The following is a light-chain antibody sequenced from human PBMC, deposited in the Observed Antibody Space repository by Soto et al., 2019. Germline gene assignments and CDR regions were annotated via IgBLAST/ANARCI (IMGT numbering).Light chain of an antibody. J-gene: IGKJ4*01. Sequence: EIELPQSPKTLSLSPGERGSISCRASQSVNSYLAWYQQKPGQAPRLLIYDASNRATGIPARFSGSGSGTDFTLTISSLQPEDFAVYYCQQYNSSPLTFGGGTKVDI. CDR1: QSVNSY. CDR3: QQYNSSPLT. V-gene: IGKV3-11*01. CDR2: DAS.